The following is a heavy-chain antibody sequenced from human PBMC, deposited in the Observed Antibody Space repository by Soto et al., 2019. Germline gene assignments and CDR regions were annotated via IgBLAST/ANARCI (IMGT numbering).Heavy chain of an antibody. D-gene: IGHD6-19*01. CDR1: GFTFSGHA. CDR2: IWYDGSNK. J-gene: IGHJ6*02. Sequence: QVQVVESGGGVVQPGRSLRLSCTVSGFTFSGHAMHWVRQAPGKGLEWVAQIWYDGSNKYYADSVKGRFTISRDNSKNILYVQMDSLRVDDTAVYYCARDGQSLAPCALDVWGQGTSVTVSS. CDR3: ARDGQSLAPCALDV. V-gene: IGHV3-33*01.